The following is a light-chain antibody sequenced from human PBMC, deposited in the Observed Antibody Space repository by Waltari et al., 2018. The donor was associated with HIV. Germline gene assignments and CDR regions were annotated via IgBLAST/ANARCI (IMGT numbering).Light chain of an antibody. Sequence: SYELTQSPSVSVSPGQTASITCSGDKLGDTYVSWYQQKPGQSPVLVVYQSSKRPSEIPERFSGSNSGDTATLTISGTQAVDEADYYCQACDSSSAVVFGGGTKLTVL. CDR3: QACDSSSAVV. CDR2: QSS. J-gene: IGLJ2*01. CDR1: KLGDTY. V-gene: IGLV3-1*01.